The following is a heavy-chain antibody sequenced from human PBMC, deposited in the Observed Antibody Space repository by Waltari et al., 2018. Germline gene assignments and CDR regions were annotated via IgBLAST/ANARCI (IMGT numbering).Heavy chain of an antibody. Sequence: QLQLQESGSGLVKPSQTLSLTCAVSGGSISSGGYSWSWIRQPPGKGLEWIGYIYHSGSTYYNPSLKGRVTISVDRSKNQFSRKLSSVTAADTAVYYCARGQVGGEHGLDDAFDIWGQGTMVTVSS. CDR3: ARGQVGGEHGLDDAFDI. CDR2: IYHSGST. V-gene: IGHV4-30-2*01. CDR1: GGSISSGGYS. J-gene: IGHJ3*02. D-gene: IGHD4-17*01.